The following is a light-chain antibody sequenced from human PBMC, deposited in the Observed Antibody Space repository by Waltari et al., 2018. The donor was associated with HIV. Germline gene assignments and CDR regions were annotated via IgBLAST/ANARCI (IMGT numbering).Light chain of an antibody. CDR2: EDY. J-gene: IGLJ2*01. CDR1: KLGQKY. Sequence: SYELTQPPPVSVSPGQTANITCSGDKLGQKYAHWYQQKSGQSPVLLIYEDYKRRSGIPERFSGSIAGDTATLTISGTQAEDEADYHCQAWDRSTVIFAGGTKLTVL. V-gene: IGLV3-1*01. CDR3: QAWDRSTVI.